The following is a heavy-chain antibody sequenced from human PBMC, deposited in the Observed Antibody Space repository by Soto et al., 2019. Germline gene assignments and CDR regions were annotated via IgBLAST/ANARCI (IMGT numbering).Heavy chain of an antibody. CDR3: ARVYCSTTTCYGYYAMDV. Sequence: GASVKVSCKVSGGSFSSFTINWVRQAPGERFEWMGGIIPIFGTANYSQKFQDRVTITRDTSASTAYMELSSLRSEDTAVYYCARVYCSTTTCYGYYAMDVWGQGTTVTVSS. D-gene: IGHD2-2*01. CDR1: GGSFSSFT. J-gene: IGHJ6*02. CDR2: IIPIFGTA. V-gene: IGHV1-69*05.